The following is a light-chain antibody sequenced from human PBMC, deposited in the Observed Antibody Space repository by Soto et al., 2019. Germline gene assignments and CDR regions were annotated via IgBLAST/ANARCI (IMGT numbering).Light chain of an antibody. Sequence: IQMTQSPSTLSGTVGDRVTITCRASQTISSWLAWYQQKPGKAPKLLIYKASTLKSGVPSRFSGSGSGTEFTLTISSLQSEDFAVYYCQQYNKWRTFGQGTKVDIK. CDR2: KAS. J-gene: IGKJ1*01. CDR3: QQYNKWRT. CDR1: QTISSW. V-gene: IGKV1-5*03.